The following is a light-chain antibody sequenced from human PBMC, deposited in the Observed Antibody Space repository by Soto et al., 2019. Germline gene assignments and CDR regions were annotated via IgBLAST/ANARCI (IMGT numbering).Light chain of an antibody. Sequence: EIVMTQSPATLSVFPGERATLSCRASQSVSSDLAWYRQKPGQAPRLLIYGASTRATGIPARFSGSGSGTEFTLTINSLQSEDFAVYYCQQYNNWPRTFGQGTKV. CDR2: GAS. CDR3: QQYNNWPRT. J-gene: IGKJ1*01. CDR1: QSVSSD. V-gene: IGKV3-15*01.